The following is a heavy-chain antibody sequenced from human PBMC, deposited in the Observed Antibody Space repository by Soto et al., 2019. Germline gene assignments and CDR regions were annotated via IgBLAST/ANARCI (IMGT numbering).Heavy chain of an antibody. J-gene: IGHJ6*03. CDR1: GGSISSYY. CDR2: IYDSGST. Sequence: QVQLQESGPGLVKPSETLSLTCTVSGGSISSYYWSWIRQPPGKGLEWIGYIYDSGSTNYNPSLKSRVTISVDTSKNQFSLKLSSVTAADTAVYYCARADLRYCSSTSYLDYYYYMDVWGKGTTVTVSS. CDR3: ARADLRYCSSTSYLDYYYYMDV. D-gene: IGHD2-2*01. V-gene: IGHV4-59*08.